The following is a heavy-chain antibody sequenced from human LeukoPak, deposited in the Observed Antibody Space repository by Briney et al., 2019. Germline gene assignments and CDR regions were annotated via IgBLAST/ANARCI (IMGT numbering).Heavy chain of an antibody. D-gene: IGHD2-15*01. CDR2: ISYDGSNK. CDR3: ARDYDAFPAATTTYYFDY. V-gene: IGHV3-30*04. CDR1: GLTFSSYA. J-gene: IGHJ4*02. Sequence: GRSLRLSCAASGLTFSSYAMHWVRQAPGKGLEWVAVISYDGSNKYYADSVKGRFTISRDNSKNTLYLQMNSLRAEDTAVYYCARDYDAFPAATTTYYFDYWGQGTLVTVSS.